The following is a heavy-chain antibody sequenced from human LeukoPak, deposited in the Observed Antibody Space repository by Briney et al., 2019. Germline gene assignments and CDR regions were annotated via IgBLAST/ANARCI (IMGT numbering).Heavy chain of an antibody. CDR1: GFTFADYA. CDR2: ISFDGSNK. D-gene: IGHD2-2*02. J-gene: IGHJ2*01. Sequence: GGSLRLSCAASGFTFADYAIHWVRQAPGRGLEWVAVISFDGSNKYYGDSVKGRFTISRDNSKNTLYLQMNSLRAEDTAVYYCARDYTLFPHWYFALWGRGTLVTVSS. CDR3: ARDYTLFPHWYFAL. V-gene: IGHV3-30*04.